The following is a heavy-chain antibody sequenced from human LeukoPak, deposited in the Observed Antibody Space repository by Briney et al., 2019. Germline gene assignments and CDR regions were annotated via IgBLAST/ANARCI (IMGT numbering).Heavy chain of an antibody. CDR3: ASTNYFYFYMDV. V-gene: IGHV1-8*01. Sequence: ASEKLSCKASVPTFTTYDINCERQATGQGPEWRVWRNPKSGYTGYAHKIQGLITMTTDSYTSTAYMESLSLSSDDPAVTYCASTNYFYFYMDVWGKGTTVTISS. CDR1: VPTFTTYD. D-gene: IGHD3-3*01. J-gene: IGHJ6*03. CDR2: RNPKSGYT.